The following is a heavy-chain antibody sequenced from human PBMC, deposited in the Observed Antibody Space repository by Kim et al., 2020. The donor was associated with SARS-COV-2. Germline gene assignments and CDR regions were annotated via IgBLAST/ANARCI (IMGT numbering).Heavy chain of an antibody. J-gene: IGHJ4*02. CDR3: ARAGVSRAAAGKNFDY. V-gene: IGHV1-18*01. Sequence: KLQGRVTMTTDTSTSTAYMELRSLRSDDTAVYYCARAGVSRAAAGKNFDYWGQGTLVTVSS. D-gene: IGHD6-13*01.